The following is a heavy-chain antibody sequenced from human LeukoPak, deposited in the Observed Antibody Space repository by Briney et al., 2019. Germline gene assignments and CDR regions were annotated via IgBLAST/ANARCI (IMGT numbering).Heavy chain of an antibody. CDR2: IYSGGST. D-gene: IGHD3-3*01. V-gene: IGHV3-53*01. Sequence: PGGSLRLSCAASGFTVSSNYMSWVCQAPGKGLEWVSVIYSGGSTYYADSVKGRFTISRDNSKNTLYLQMNSLRAEDTAVYYCARASKGYYDFWSGPYYFDYWGQGTLVTVSS. J-gene: IGHJ4*02. CDR3: ARASKGYYDFWSGPYYFDY. CDR1: GFTVSSNY.